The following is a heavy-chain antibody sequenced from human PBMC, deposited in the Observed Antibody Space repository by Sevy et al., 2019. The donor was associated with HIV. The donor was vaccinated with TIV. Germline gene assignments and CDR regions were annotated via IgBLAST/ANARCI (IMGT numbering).Heavy chain of an antibody. CDR1: GFSLSNYA. CDR2: KTGSAGVT. Sequence: GGSLRLSCAASGFSLSNYAMSWVRQAPGKGLEGISTKTGSAGVTYYADSVKGRLTISRDNSKNNLFLQMNSLRAEDTALYYCAKGRIPSIGTLGPFDSWGQGTLVTVSS. J-gene: IGHJ4*02. D-gene: IGHD6-6*01. V-gene: IGHV3-23*01. CDR3: AKGRIPSIGTLGPFDS.